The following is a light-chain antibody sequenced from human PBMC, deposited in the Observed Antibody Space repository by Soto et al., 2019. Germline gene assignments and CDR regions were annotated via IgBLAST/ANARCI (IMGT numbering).Light chain of an antibody. CDR1: QSVNIY. Sequence: EIVLTQSPATLSLSPGERATLSCRASQSVNIYLAWYQQKPGQAPRLLIYGASSRATGIPDRFSGSGSGTDFTLTISRLEPEDSAVYYCQQYGSLPPDFGQGTKVDIK. CDR2: GAS. CDR3: QQYGSLPPD. V-gene: IGKV3-20*01. J-gene: IGKJ2*01.